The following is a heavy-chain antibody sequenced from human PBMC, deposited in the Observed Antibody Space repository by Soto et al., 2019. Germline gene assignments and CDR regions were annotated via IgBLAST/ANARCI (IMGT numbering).Heavy chain of an antibody. CDR3: TRDGISIVRGTDNWVDP. CDR2: ISGNGIST. CDR1: GFTFNNYA. V-gene: IGHV3-23*01. Sequence: GGSLRLSCAASGFTFNNYAMSWVRQAPGKGLEWVSAISGNGISTYYADSVRGRFTISRDNSENTLFLQMNRLRADDTAVYYCTRDGISIVRGTDNWVDPWGQGTLVTVSS. D-gene: IGHD3-10*01. J-gene: IGHJ5*02.